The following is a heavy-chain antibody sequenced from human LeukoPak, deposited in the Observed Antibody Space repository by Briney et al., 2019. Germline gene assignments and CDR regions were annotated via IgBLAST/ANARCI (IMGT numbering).Heavy chain of an antibody. Sequence: GGSLRLSCAATGFTFSSYAMPWVRQAPGKGLEWVAVISYDGSNKYYADSVKGRFTISRDNSKNTLYLQMNSLRAEDTAVYYCARAMVPYYYYYMDVWGKGTTVTVSS. V-gene: IGHV3-30*04. D-gene: IGHD3-10*01. CDR1: GFTFSSYA. CDR2: ISYDGSNK. CDR3: ARAMVPYYYYYMDV. J-gene: IGHJ6*03.